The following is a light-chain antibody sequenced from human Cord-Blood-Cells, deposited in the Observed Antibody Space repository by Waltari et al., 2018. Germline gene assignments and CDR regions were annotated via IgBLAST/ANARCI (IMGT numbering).Light chain of an antibody. Sequence: QSALTQPASVSGSPGQSITISCTGTSSDDGGYNYVSWYQQHPVKAPKLMIYDVSNRPSGVSNRFSGSKSGNTASLTISGLQAEDEADYYCSSYTSSSTLVFGGGTKLTVL. CDR1: SSDDGGYNY. V-gene: IGLV2-14*01. CDR3: SSYTSSSTLV. J-gene: IGLJ2*01. CDR2: DVS.